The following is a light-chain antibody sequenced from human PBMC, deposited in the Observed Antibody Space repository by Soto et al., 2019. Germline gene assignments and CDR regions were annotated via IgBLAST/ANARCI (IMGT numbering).Light chain of an antibody. CDR1: QSVSSD. V-gene: IGKV3-15*01. CDR3: QQYDNWPPMYT. J-gene: IGKJ2*01. CDR2: GAS. Sequence: IVMTQSPATLSVSPGERATLSCRASQSVSSDLAWYQQKPGQAPRLLIYGASTRATGIPARFSGSGSGTDFTLTISSLQSEDFAVYYCQQYDNWPPMYTFGQGTKLEIK.